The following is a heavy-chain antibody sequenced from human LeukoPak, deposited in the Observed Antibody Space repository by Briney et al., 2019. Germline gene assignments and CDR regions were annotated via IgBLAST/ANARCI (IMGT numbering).Heavy chain of an antibody. CDR1: GFTFNTYT. CDR2: ISSGSGYI. V-gene: IGHV3-21*04. D-gene: IGHD3-22*01. CDR3: AKDHYDSSGYYYLPLVYFDY. Sequence: GGSLRLSCAASGFTFNTYTMNWIRQAPGKGLEWVSSISSGSGYIYYADSVKGRFTISRDNAKNSLYLHMNSLRAEDTAVYYCAKDHYDSSGYYYLPLVYFDYWGQGTLVTVSS. J-gene: IGHJ4*02.